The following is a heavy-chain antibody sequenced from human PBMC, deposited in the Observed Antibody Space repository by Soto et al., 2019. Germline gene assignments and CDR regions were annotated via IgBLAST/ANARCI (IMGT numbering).Heavy chain of an antibody. CDR2: ISGSGGST. V-gene: IGHV3-23*01. J-gene: IGHJ3*02. Sequence: GGSLRLSCAASGFTFSSYAMSWVRQAPGKGLERVSAISGSGGSTYYADSVKGRFTISRDNSKNTLYLQMNSLRAEDTAVYYCAKDPDIVVVVAALIDAFDIWGQGTMVTVSS. CDR3: AKDPDIVVVVAALIDAFDI. D-gene: IGHD2-15*01. CDR1: GFTFSSYA.